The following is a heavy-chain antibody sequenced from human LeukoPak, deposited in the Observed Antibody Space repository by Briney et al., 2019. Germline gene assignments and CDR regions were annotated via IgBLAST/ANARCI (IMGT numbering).Heavy chain of an antibody. CDR1: GFTFSSYA. Sequence: RGGSLRLSCAASGFTFSSYAMSWARQAPGKGLEWVSAISGSGGSTYYADSVKGRFTISRDNSKNTLYLQMNSLRAEDTAVYYCAKDPLDSIAVAGTAAFDNWGQGTMVTVSS. D-gene: IGHD6-19*01. CDR3: AKDPLDSIAVAGTAAFDN. CDR2: ISGSGGST. V-gene: IGHV3-23*01. J-gene: IGHJ3*02.